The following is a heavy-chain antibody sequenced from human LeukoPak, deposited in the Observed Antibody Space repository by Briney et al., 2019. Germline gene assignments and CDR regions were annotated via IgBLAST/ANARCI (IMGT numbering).Heavy chain of an antibody. D-gene: IGHD6-13*01. V-gene: IGHV4-4*02. CDR1: GGSISSSNW. CDR2: IYLSGST. J-gene: IGHJ4*02. CDR3: ARALGYSSSWNFDY. Sequence: SEALSLTCAVSGGSISSSNWWSWVRQPPGKGLEWIGEIYLSGSTNYNPSFKSRVTISVDKSKNHFSLKLSSVTAADTAVYYCARALGYSSSWNFDYWGQGTLVTVSS.